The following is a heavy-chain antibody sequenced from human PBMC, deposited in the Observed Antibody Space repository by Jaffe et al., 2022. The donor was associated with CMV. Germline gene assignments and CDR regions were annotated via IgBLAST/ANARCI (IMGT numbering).Heavy chain of an antibody. Sequence: QVQLQQWGAGLLKPSETLSLTCAVYGGSFSGYYWSWIRQPPGKGLEWIGEINHSGSTNYNPSLKSRVTISVDTSKNQFSLKLSSVTAADTAVYYCARRVAVAGTGGWFDPWGQGTLVTVSS. CDR1: GGSFSGYY. V-gene: IGHV4-34*01. D-gene: IGHD6-19*01. CDR3: ARRVAVAGTGGWFDP. CDR2: INHSGST. J-gene: IGHJ5*02.